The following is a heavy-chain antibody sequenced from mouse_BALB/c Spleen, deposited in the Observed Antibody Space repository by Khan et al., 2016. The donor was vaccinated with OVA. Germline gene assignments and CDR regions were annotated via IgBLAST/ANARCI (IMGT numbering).Heavy chain of an antibody. D-gene: IGHD1-2*01. V-gene: IGHV2-9*02. CDR1: GFSLTSYV. J-gene: IGHJ3*01. CDR3: ARDTTATPY. CDR2: ICAGGST. Sequence: QMQLEESGPGPVAPSQSLSITCTVSGFSLTSYVVPWVRQPPGKGLEWLGFICAGGSTYYNSALMSRLTISKDNYKSQVCLKMNSLQTDDRAMYYCARDTTATPYWGQGTLVTVSA.